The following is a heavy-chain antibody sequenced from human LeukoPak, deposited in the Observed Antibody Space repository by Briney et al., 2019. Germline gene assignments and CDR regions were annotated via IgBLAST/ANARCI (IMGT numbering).Heavy chain of an antibody. J-gene: IGHJ4*02. CDR2: IYYSGST. CDR3: ARLLLRELSFDY. Sequence: SETLSLTCTVSGGSISSYYWSWIRQPPGKGLEWIGYIYYSGSTNYNPSLKSRVTISVDTSKNQFSLKLSSVTAADTAVYYCARLLLRELSFDYWGQGTLVTVSS. CDR1: GGSISSYY. V-gene: IGHV4-59*01. D-gene: IGHD3-16*02.